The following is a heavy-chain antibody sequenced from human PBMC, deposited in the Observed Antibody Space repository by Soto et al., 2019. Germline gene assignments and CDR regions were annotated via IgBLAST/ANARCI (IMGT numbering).Heavy chain of an antibody. V-gene: IGHV1-3*01. CDR1: GYTFTSYD. CDR2: INAGNGNT. D-gene: IGHD3-10*01. Sequence: ASVKVSCKASGYTFTSYDMHWVRQAPGQRLEWMGWINAGNGNTKYSQKFQGRVAITVDKSTTTVYMELGSLRFDDTAVYFCARAPGPRGVASDSWGQGTLVTVSS. J-gene: IGHJ4*02. CDR3: ARAPGPRGVASDS.